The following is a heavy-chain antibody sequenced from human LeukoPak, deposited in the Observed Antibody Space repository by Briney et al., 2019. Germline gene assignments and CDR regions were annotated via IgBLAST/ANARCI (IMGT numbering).Heavy chain of an antibody. Sequence: PGRSLRLSCAASGFTFSSYAMHWVRQAPGKGLEWVAVISYDGSNKYYADSVKGRFTISRDNSKNTLYLQMNSLRAEDTAVYYCAKNEEKYSYGFGDYWGQGTLVTVSS. J-gene: IGHJ4*02. D-gene: IGHD5-18*01. CDR3: AKNEEKYSYGFGDY. CDR1: GFTFSSYA. CDR2: ISYDGSNK. V-gene: IGHV3-30-3*01.